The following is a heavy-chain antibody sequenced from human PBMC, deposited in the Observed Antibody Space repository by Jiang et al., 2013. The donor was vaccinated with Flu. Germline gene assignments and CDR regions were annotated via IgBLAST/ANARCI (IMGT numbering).Heavy chain of an antibody. J-gene: IGHJ5*02. V-gene: IGHV5-51*01. CDR2: IYPRESDT. D-gene: IGHD2-15*01. Sequence: GAEVKKPGESLRISCKGSEDTFANYYIGWVRQMPGKGLEWMGIIYPRESDTRYSPSFQGQVTISADKSTSTAYLQWTTLKASDTAMYYCARHVRGSLGNWFDPWG. CDR3: ARHVRGSLGNWFDP. CDR1: EDTFANYY.